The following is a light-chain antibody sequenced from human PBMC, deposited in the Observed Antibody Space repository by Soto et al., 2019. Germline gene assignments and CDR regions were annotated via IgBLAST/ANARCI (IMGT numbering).Light chain of an antibody. V-gene: IGKV3-15*01. CDR1: QSVDTY. Sequence: EILITQSPDTLSVSLGERATLSCRATQSVDTYLAWYQQRPGQSPRLLIYGASTRATDVPGRFSGSGSGTEFALTITSLQSEDFEVYYCQQYNDGPRTFGQGTKVDIK. CDR2: GAS. J-gene: IGKJ1*01. CDR3: QQYNDGPRT.